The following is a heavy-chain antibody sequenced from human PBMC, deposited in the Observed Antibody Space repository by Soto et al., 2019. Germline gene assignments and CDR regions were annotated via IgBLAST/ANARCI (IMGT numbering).Heavy chain of an antibody. J-gene: IGHJ4*02. V-gene: IGHV3-30*18. CDR2: ISYDGSNK. D-gene: IGHD2-15*01. Sequence: PGGSLRLSCAASGFTFSSYGMHWVRQAPGKGLEWVAVISYDGSNKYYADSVKGRFTISRDNSKNTLYLQMNSLRAEDTAVYYCAKDGSRVVVVAATPFDYWGQGTLVTVSS. CDR1: GFTFSSYG. CDR3: AKDGSRVVVVAATPFDY.